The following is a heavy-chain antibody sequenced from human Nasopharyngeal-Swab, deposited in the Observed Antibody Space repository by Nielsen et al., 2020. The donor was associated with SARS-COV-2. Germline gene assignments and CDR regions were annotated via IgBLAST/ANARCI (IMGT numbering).Heavy chain of an antibody. V-gene: IGHV4-4*02. J-gene: IGHJ6*03. D-gene: IGHD2-2*01. CDR2: IYHSGST. CDR3: ARGGVPAAIRYYYYMDV. CDR1: GGSISSSNW. Sequence: SETLSLTCAVSGGSISSSNWWSWVRQPPGKGLEWIGEIYHSGSTNYNPSLKSRVTTSVNKSKNQFSLKLSSVTAADTAVYYCARGGVPAAIRYYYYMDVWGKGTTVTVSS.